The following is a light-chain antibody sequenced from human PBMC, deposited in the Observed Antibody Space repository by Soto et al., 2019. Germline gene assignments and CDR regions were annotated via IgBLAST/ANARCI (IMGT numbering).Light chain of an antibody. CDR3: SSYTSTNFVI. V-gene: IGLV2-14*01. CDR2: DVS. CDR1: SGDIGDYKY. Sequence: QSALTQPASVSGSPGQSITISCTGSSGDIGDYKYVSWYKQHPGTAPKLMIYDVSNRPSGVSNRFSASKSGNTASLTISGLQAEDEADYYCSSYTSTNFVIFGGGTKLTVL. J-gene: IGLJ2*01.